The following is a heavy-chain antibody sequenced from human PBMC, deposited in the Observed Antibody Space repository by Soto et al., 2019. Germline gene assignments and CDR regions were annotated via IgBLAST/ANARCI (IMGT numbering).Heavy chain of an antibody. CDR1: GYTFTSYD. V-gene: IGHV1-8*01. CDR3: AREMVVALYDFWSGYYKNYYGMDV. J-gene: IGHJ6*02. CDR2: MNPNSGNT. D-gene: IGHD3-3*01. Sequence: ASVKVSCKASGYTFTSYDINWARQATGQGLEWMGWMNPNSGNTGYAQKFQGRVTMTRNTSISTAYMELSSLRSEDTAVYYCAREMVVALYDFWSGYYKNYYGMDVWGQGTTVTVSS.